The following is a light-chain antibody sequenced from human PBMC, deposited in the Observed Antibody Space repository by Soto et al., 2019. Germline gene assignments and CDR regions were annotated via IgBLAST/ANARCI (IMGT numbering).Light chain of an antibody. J-gene: IGKJ4*01. CDR1: QSVSSSY. CDR3: QQYGSSRFT. Sequence: EIVLTQSPGSLSLSPGERATLSCMASQSVSSSYLAWYQQKPGQAPRLLIYGASSRATGIPDRFSGSGSGTDFTLTISRLEPEDFAVYYCQQYGSSRFTFGGGTKVDIK. CDR2: GAS. V-gene: IGKV3-20*01.